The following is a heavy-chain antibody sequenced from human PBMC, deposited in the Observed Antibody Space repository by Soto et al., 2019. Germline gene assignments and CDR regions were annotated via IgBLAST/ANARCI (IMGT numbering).Heavy chain of an antibody. CDR1: GGSVSSGDHY. CDR2: MLYTGTT. Sequence: SETLSLTCTVSGGSVSSGDHYWSWIRQPPGKGLESIAYMLYTGTTYYNPSLKSRVSISVDTSKNQFSLKLRSLTAADTAVYYCARGVSVRLAVQEDAPDKYYFDYWGQGTLVTVSS. D-gene: IGHD1-26*01. J-gene: IGHJ4*02. CDR3: ARGVSVRLAVQEDAPDKYYFDY. V-gene: IGHV4-30-4*01.